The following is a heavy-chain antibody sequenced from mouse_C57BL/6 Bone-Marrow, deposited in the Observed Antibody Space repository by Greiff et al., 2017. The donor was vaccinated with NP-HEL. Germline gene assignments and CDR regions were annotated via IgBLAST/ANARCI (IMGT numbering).Heavy chain of an antibody. V-gene: IGHV5-6*01. Sequence: EVQVVESGGDLVKPGGSLKLSCAASGFTFSSYGMSWVRQTPDKRLEWVGTISSGGSYTYYTDSVKGRATMSRDNATNTLYLQMSSLTSADTAMYYCASPYDYDVAWFAYGGQGNRVTVSA. CDR2: ISSGGSYT. J-gene: IGHJ3*01. CDR3: ASPYDYDVAWFAY. CDR1: GFTFSSYG. D-gene: IGHD2-4*01.